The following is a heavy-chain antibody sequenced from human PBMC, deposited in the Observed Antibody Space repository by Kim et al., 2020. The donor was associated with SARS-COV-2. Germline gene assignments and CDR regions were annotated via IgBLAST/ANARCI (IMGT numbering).Heavy chain of an antibody. CDR3: ARGRDDILTGYYRY. CDR1: GGSFSGYY. D-gene: IGHD3-9*01. V-gene: IGHV4-34*01. CDR2: INHSGST. Sequence: SETLSLTCAVYGGSFSGYYWSWIRQPPGKGLEWIGEINHSGSTNYNPSLKSRVTISVDTSKNQFSLKLSSVTAADTAVYYCARGRDDILTGYYRYWGQGTLVTVSS. J-gene: IGHJ4*02.